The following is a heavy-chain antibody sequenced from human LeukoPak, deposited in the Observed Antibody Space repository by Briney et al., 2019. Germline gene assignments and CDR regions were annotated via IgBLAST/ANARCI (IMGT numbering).Heavy chain of an antibody. Sequence: GGSLRLTCTASGFTFSSYSIAWVRRAPGTGLEWIAYISATSNTLYYADSVKGRFTISKDNEKSSVFLQMNSLRAGDTAAFYCVRGNYYDSSGYPNAFDIWGQGTMFTVSS. CDR1: GFTFSSYS. CDR2: ISATSNTL. CDR3: VRGNYYDSSGYPNAFDI. D-gene: IGHD3-22*01. J-gene: IGHJ3*02. V-gene: IGHV3-48*01.